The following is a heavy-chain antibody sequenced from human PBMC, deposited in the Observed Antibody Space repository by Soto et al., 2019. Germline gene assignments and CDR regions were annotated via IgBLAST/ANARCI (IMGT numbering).Heavy chain of an antibody. CDR2: FDPEGADT. CDR1: GYTLTELS. Sequence: ASVKVSCNVSGYTLTELSMHWGRQAPGKGLEWMGGFDPEGADTIYAQKFQGRVTMTEDTSTDTAYLVLCSLRSEDTAVYYCATLGIAAAVTFDYLGQGTLVTVSS. D-gene: IGHD6-13*01. J-gene: IGHJ4*02. CDR3: ATLGIAAAVTFDY. V-gene: IGHV1-24*01.